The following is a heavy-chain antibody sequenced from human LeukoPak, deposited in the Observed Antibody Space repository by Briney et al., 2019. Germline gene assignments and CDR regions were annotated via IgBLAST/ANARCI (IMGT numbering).Heavy chain of an antibody. J-gene: IGHJ4*02. CDR2: IYYSGST. CDR3: AREGLRSSTRQEDY. Sequence: SETLSLTYTVSGGSISSSSYYWGWIRQPPGKGLEWIGSIYYSGSTYYNPSLKSRVTISVDRSKNQFSLKLSPVTAADTAVYYCAREGLRSSTRQEDYWGQGTLVTVSS. CDR1: GGSISSSSYY. D-gene: IGHD2-2*01. V-gene: IGHV4-39*07.